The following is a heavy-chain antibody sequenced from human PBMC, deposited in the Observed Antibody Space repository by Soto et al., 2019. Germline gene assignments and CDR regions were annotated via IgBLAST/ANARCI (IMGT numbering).Heavy chain of an antibody. D-gene: IGHD3-10*01. J-gene: IGHJ6*02. V-gene: IGHV3-9*01. CDR2: IAWNSDII. CDR1: GFRFEDYA. CDR3: AKDHYGSAIYGMDV. Sequence: EVQLVESGGGLVQPGRSLRLSCAASGFRFEDYAMHWVRQAPGKGLEWVSGIAWNSDIIGYAESVKGRFTISRDNGKNTLYLKMNSLRPEDTALYYCAKDHYGSAIYGMDVWGQGTTVTVSS.